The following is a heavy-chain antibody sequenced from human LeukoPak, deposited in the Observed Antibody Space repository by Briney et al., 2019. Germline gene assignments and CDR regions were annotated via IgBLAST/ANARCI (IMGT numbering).Heavy chain of an antibody. V-gene: IGHV3-30-3*01. D-gene: IGHD3-16*01. CDR1: GFTFSSYA. Sequence: GGSLRLSCAASGFTFSSYAMHWVRQAPGKGLEWVAVISYDGSNKYYADSVKGRFTISRDNSKNTLYLQMNSLRAEDTAVYYCTRRLDDRGQGTLVTVSS. J-gene: IGHJ4*02. CDR3: TRRLDD. CDR2: ISYDGSNK.